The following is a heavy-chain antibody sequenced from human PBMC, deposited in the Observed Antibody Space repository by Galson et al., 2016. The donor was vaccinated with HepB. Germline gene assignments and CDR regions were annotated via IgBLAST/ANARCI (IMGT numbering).Heavy chain of an antibody. CDR1: GVSITSNDW. D-gene: IGHD5-24*01. CDR3: ARQRRGGPSDY. J-gene: IGHJ4*02. Sequence: ETLSLTCAVSGVSITSNDWWSWVRQPPGQGLEWIGQILHSGRVNYTPSLGSRVTISVDRSNNHFSLRLTSVTAADTALYYCARQRRGGPSDYWGQGMLVIVSS. CDR2: ILHSGRV. V-gene: IGHV4-4*02.